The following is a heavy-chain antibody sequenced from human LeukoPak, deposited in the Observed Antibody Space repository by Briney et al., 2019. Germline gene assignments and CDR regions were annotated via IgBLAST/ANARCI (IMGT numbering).Heavy chain of an antibody. CDR1: GGSISSSSYY. D-gene: IGHD3-22*01. J-gene: IGHJ4*02. CDR2: IYYSGST. Sequence: PSETLSLTCTVSGGSISSSSYYWGWIRQPPGKGLEWIGSIYYSGSTYYNPSLKSRVTISVDTSKNQFSLKLSSVTAADTAVYYCASSGYWLEMYYFDYWGQGTLVTVSS. CDR3: ASSGYWLEMYYFDY. V-gene: IGHV4-39*07.